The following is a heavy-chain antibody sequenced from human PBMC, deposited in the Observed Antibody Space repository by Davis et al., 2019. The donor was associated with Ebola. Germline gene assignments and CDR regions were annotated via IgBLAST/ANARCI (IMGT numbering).Heavy chain of an antibody. CDR2: IHDNGDT. J-gene: IGHJ5*02. CDR1: GGSFSGYY. V-gene: IGHV4-59*12. Sequence: MPSETLSLTCAVYGGSFSGYYWSWIRQPPGKGLEWIGYIHDNGDTKSNPSLKSRVTISVDTSKNQFSLKLSSVTAADTAVYYCARELVIRKGWFDPWGQGTLVTVSS. D-gene: IGHD3-9*01. CDR3: ARELVIRKGWFDP.